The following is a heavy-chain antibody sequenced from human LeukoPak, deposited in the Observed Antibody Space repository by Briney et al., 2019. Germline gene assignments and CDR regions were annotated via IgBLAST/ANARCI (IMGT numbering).Heavy chain of an antibody. V-gene: IGHV3-11*01. CDR1: GFTFSDYH. CDR3: ARDRKRFDP. J-gene: IGHJ5*02. Sequence: PGGSLRLSCSASGFTFSDYHMGWIRQAPGKGLEWVSYISRSGSTIYYADSVQGRFTISRDNAKNSLYLQMNSLRAEDTAVYYCARDRKRFDPWGQGTLVTVSS. CDR2: ISRSGSTI.